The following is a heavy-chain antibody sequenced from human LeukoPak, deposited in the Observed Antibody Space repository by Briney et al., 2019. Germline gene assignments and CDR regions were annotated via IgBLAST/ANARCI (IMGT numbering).Heavy chain of an antibody. Sequence: ASVKVFCRASGYTFTSYGISWVRQAPGQGLEWMGWISAYNGNTNYAQKLQDRVTMTTDTSTSTAYMELRSLRSDDTAVYYCARLPPDYYDGSGYYGSYFDYWGQGTLVTVSS. CDR2: ISAYNGNT. CDR3: ARLPPDYYDGSGYYGSYFDY. J-gene: IGHJ4*02. D-gene: IGHD3-22*01. V-gene: IGHV1-18*01. CDR1: GYTFTSYG.